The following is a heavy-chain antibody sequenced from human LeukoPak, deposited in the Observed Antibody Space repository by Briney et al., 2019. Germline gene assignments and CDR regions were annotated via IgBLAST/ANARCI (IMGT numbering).Heavy chain of an antibody. CDR3: ARSPHCDTDGCYNAGYYFDY. D-gene: IGHD2-2*02. CDR1: GYSISSGYY. J-gene: IGHJ4*02. CDR2: LWHSGNT. V-gene: IGHV4-38-2*02. Sequence: SETLSLACSVSGYSISSGYYWAWIRQSPGKGLEWIGSLWHSGNTYYNPSLKGRVSVSLDTPRNEFSLTLTSVSAADTAVYTCARSPHCDTDGCYNAGYYFDYWGQGILVTVSS.